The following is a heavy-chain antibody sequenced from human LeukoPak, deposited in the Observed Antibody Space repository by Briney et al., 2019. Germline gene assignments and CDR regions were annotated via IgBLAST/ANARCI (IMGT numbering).Heavy chain of an antibody. CDR1: GYTLTELS. D-gene: IGHD3-22*01. J-gene: IGHJ4*02. Sequence: ASVKVSCKVSGYTLTELSMHWVRQAPGKGLEWRGGFDPEDGETIYAQKFQGRVTMTEDTSTDTAYMELSSLRSEDTAVYDYATASMRTYYYDSSGYYSPLGYWGQGTLVTVSS. CDR3: ATASMRTYYYDSSGYYSPLGY. CDR2: FDPEDGET. V-gene: IGHV1-24*01.